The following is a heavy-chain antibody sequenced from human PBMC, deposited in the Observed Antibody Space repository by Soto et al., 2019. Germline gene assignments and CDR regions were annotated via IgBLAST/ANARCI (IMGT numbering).Heavy chain of an antibody. Sequence: SETLSLTCTVSGGSISSGDYYWSWIRQPPGKGREWIGYIYYSGITYYNPSLKSRVNISVETSKNQFSLKLSSVTAADTAVYYRASQNSGYYTGLIWLDPWGQGTLVTVSS. CDR1: GGSISSGDYY. D-gene: IGHD3-3*01. V-gene: IGHV4-30-4*01. J-gene: IGHJ5*02. CDR3: ASQNSGYYTGLIWLDP. CDR2: IYYSGIT.